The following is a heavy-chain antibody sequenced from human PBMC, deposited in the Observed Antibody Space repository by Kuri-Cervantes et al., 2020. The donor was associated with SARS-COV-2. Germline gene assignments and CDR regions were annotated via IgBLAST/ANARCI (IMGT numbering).Heavy chain of an antibody. Sequence: GESLKISCAASGFTFSSYAMSWVRQAPGKGLEWVSVIYSGGSTYYADSVKGRFTISRDNAKNSLYLQMNSLRAEDTAVYYCARDRGDYIDYWGQGTLVTVSS. CDR2: IYSGGST. CDR3: ARDRGDYIDY. J-gene: IGHJ4*02. CDR1: GFTFSSYA. V-gene: IGHV3-23*03.